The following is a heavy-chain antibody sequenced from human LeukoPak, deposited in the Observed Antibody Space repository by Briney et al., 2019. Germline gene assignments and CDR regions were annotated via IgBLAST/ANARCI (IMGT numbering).Heavy chain of an antibody. CDR3: ARDGAVPYYFDY. CDR1: GGSISSGSYY. Sequence: SQTLSLTCTVSGGSISSGSYYWSWIRQPAGKGLEWIGRIYTSGSTNYNPSLKSRVTISVDTSKNQFSLKLSSMTAADTAVYYCARDGAVPYYFDYWGQGTLVTVSS. CDR2: IYTSGST. V-gene: IGHV4-61*02. D-gene: IGHD4/OR15-4a*01. J-gene: IGHJ4*02.